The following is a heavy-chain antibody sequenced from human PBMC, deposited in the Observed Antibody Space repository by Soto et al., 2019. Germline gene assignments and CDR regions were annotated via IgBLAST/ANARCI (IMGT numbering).Heavy chain of an antibody. CDR3: ARDLTTQDYGDCELEFWYRVEAFDI. CDR1: GFTFSSYS. Sequence: EVQLVESGGGLVKPGGSLRLSCAASGFTFSSYSMNWVRQAPGKGLEWVSSISSSSSYIYYADSVKGRFTIFRDNAKNSLYLQMNSRRAEDTAVYYCARDLTTQDYGDCELEFWYRVEAFDIWGQGTMVTVSS. V-gene: IGHV3-21*01. CDR2: ISSSSSYI. J-gene: IGHJ3*02. D-gene: IGHD4-17*01.